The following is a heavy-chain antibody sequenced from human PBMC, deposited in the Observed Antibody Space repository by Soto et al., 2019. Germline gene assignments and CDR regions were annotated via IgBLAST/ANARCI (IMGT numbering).Heavy chain of an antibody. CDR3: ASGPLGYCSSTSCYDFLEFDP. J-gene: IGHJ5*02. V-gene: IGHV1-69*06. CDR1: GGTFSSYA. CDR2: IIPIFGTA. Sequence: GASVKVSFKASGGTFSSYAISWVRQAPGQGLEWMGGIIPIFGTANYAQKFQGRVTITADKSTSTAYMELSSLRSEDTAVYYCASGPLGYCSSTSCYDFLEFDPWGQGTLVTVSS. D-gene: IGHD2-2*01.